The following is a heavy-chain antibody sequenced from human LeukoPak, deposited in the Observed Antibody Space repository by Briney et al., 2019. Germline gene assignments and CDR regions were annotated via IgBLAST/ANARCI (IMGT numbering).Heavy chain of an antibody. V-gene: IGHV3-15*01. D-gene: IGHD1-26*01. CDR3: TTATIVGATTATFQH. CDR2: IKSKTDGGTT. J-gene: IGHJ1*01. CDR1: GFTFSNAW. Sequence: PGGSLRLSCAASGFTFSNAWVTWVRQAPGKGLEWVGRIKSKTDGGTTDYAAPVKGRFTISRDDSKNTLYLQMNSLKTEDTAVYYCTTATIVGATTATFQHWGQGTLVTVSS.